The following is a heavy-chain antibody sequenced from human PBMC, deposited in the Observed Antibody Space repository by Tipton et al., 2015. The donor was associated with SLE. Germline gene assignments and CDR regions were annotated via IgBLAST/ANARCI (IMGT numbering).Heavy chain of an antibody. V-gene: IGHV4-39*07. D-gene: IGHD1-26*01. CDR3: ARHRGIVGATTDY. J-gene: IGHJ4*02. CDR1: GGSISSSSYY. CDR2: IYYSGST. Sequence: TLSLTCTVSGGSISSSSYYWGWIRQPPGKGLEWIGSIYYSGSTYYNPSLKSRVTISVDTSKNQFSLKLSSVIAADTAVYYCARHRGIVGATTDYWGQGKLVTVSS.